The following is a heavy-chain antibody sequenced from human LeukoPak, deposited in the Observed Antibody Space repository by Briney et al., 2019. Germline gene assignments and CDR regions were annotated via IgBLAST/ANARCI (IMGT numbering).Heavy chain of an antibody. CDR3: ARDWLYYYGSGSYLAAAEPFDY. V-gene: IGHV1-2*02. CDR1: GYTFTGYY. D-gene: IGHD3-10*01. CDR2: INPNSGGT. J-gene: IGHJ4*02. Sequence: ASVKVSCKASGYTFTGYYMHWVRQAPGQGLEWMGWINPNSGGTNYAQKFQGRVTMTRDTSISTAYMELSRLRSDDTAVYYCARDWLYYYGSGSYLAAAEPFDYWGQGTLVTVSS.